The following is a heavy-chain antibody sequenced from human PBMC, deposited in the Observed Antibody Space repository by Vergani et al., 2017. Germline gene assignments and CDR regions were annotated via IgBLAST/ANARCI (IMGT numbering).Heavy chain of an antibody. CDR2: IYYSGST. D-gene: IGHD3-3*01. CDR3: ARHAGDERVLDYFDY. Sequence: QLQLQESGPGLVKPSETLSLTCTVSGGSISSSSYYWGWIRQPPGKGLEWIGSIYYSGSTYYNPSLKSRVTISVDTSKNQFSLKLSSVTAADTAGYYCARHAGDERVLDYFDYWGQGTLVTVSS. CDR1: GGSISSSSYY. V-gene: IGHV4-39*01. J-gene: IGHJ4*02.